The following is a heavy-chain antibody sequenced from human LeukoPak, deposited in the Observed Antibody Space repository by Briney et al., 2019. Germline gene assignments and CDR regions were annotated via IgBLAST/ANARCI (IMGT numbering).Heavy chain of an antibody. CDR2: INPNSGGT. Sequence: ASVKVSCKASGYTFTGYYMHWVRQAPGQGLEWMGWINPNSGGTNYAQQFQGRVTMTRDTSISTAYMELSRLRSDDTAVYYCARCAYDSSGYSSNRDAFDIWGQGTMVTVSS. D-gene: IGHD3-22*01. J-gene: IGHJ3*02. CDR3: ARCAYDSSGYSSNRDAFDI. V-gene: IGHV1-2*02. CDR1: GYTFTGYY.